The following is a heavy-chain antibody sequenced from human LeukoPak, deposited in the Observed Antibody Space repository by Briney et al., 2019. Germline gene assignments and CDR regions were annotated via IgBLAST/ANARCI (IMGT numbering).Heavy chain of an antibody. V-gene: IGHV3-21*01. CDR3: ARGPITMIVVVNFDY. D-gene: IGHD3-22*01. J-gene: IGHJ4*02. CDR1: VFTFSSYS. Sequence: PGGSLRLSCAASVFTFSSYSMNWVRQAPGQGLEWVSSISSSSSYIYYADSVKGRFTISRDNAKDSLYLQMNSLRAEDTAVYYCARGPITMIVVVNFDYWGQGTLVTVSS. CDR2: ISSSSSYI.